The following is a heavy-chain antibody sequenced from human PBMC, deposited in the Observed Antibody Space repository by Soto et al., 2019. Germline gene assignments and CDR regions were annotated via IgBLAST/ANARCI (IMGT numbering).Heavy chain of an antibody. Sequence: PGGSLRLSCAASGFTFSRSWMHWVRQAPGQGPVWVSCIDDDGGTTTYADSVTGRFTISRDNAKNTLYLQINSLRADDTAVYYCARGLSTALHNWFDPWGQGTLVTVSS. J-gene: IGHJ5*02. V-gene: IGHV3-74*01. CDR2: IDDDGGTT. D-gene: IGHD1-26*01. CDR3: ARGLSTALHNWFDP. CDR1: GFTFSRSW.